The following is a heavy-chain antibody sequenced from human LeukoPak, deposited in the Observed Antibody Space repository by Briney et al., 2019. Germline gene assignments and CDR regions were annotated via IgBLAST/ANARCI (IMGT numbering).Heavy chain of an antibody. Sequence: SETLSLTCTVSGGSTSSSSYYWGWIRQPPGKGLEWIGSIYYSGSTYYNPSLKSRVTISVDTSKNQFSLKLSSVTAADTAVYYCARVRDSSSGKWFDPWGQGTLVTVSS. CDR2: IYYSGST. J-gene: IGHJ5*02. CDR1: GGSTSSSSYY. V-gene: IGHV4-39*07. CDR3: ARVRDSSSGKWFDP. D-gene: IGHD6-6*01.